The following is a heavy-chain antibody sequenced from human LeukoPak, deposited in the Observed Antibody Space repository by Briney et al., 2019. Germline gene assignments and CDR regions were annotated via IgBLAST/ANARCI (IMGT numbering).Heavy chain of an antibody. CDR2: IYYSERT. J-gene: IGHJ4*02. CDR1: GGSINSHY. CDR3: VRRDNTGWNYFDH. V-gene: IGHV4-59*08. Sequence: SETLSLTCTVSGGSINSHYWNWSRQPPGKGLQWIGDIYYSERTNYNPSLRSRVTISVDTSKNQLSLKLTSVLAADTAMYYCVRRDNTGWNYFDHWGQGILVTVSS. D-gene: IGHD6-19*01.